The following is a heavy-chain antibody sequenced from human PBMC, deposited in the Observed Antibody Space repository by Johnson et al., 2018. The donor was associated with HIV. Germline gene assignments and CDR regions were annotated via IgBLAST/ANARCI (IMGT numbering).Heavy chain of an antibody. CDR2: ISSSGNTI. CDR1: GITFSDYY. J-gene: IGHJ3*02. CDR3: AKVRRGSSWDLRAFDI. V-gene: IGHV3-11*04. D-gene: IGHD6-13*01. Sequence: QMLLVESGGGLVKPGGSLRLSCAASGITFSDYYMSWIRQAPGKGLEWVSYISSSGNTIYYADSVKGRVTISRDNAKKSLYLQMNSLRAEDTAVYYCAKVRRGSSWDLRAFDIWGQGTMVTVSS.